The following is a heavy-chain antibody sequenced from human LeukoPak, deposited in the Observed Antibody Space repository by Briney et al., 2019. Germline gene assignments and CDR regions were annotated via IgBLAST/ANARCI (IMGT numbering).Heavy chain of an antibody. D-gene: IGHD1-1*01. Sequence: GGSLRLSCAASGFTFSNYAMYWVRQAPVKGLEHVSAISSNGGSTYYANSVKGRFTISRDNSKNTLYLQMNSLRPEDTAVYYCAKDPDTRGYSVPFRWGQGTPVTVSS. CDR3: AKDPDTRGYSVPFR. V-gene: IGHV3-64*01. CDR2: ISSNGGST. J-gene: IGHJ4*02. CDR1: GFTFSNYA.